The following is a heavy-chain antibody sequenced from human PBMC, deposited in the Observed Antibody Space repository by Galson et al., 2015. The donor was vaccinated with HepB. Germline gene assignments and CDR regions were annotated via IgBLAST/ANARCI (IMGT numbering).Heavy chain of an antibody. CDR2: IIPIFGTA. CDR3: ARDGGSSSSRILYRSYYYYYYIDV. J-gene: IGHJ6*03. CDR1: GGTFSSYA. V-gene: IGHV1-69*13. Sequence: QSGAEVKKPGASVKVSCKASGGTFSSYAISWVRQAPGQGLEWMGGIIPIFGTANYAQKFQGRVTITADESTSTAYMELSSLRSEDTAVYYCARDGGSSSSRILYRSYYYYYYIDVWGKGTTVTVSS. D-gene: IGHD6-13*01.